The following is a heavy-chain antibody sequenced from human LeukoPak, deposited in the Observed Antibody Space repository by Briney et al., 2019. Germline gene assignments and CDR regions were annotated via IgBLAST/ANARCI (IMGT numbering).Heavy chain of an antibody. D-gene: IGHD3-22*01. CDR3: AKRGVEIRVILVGFHTEAYYFDC. J-gene: IGHJ4*02. CDR2: ISKRGGQK. CDR1: ASPLNNFG. Sequence: GESLTLSCPVSASPLNNFGMRWDRQAPGEGLAWDAGISKRGGQKNNADSGKSSFANSIDNPKNTLYLQMNSLRAEDTAVYFCAKRGVEIRVILVGFHTEAYYFDCRGQGALVTASS. V-gene: IGHV3-23*01.